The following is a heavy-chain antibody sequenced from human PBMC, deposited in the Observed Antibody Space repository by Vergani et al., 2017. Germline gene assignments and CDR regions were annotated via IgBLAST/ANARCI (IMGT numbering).Heavy chain of an antibody. Sequence: QVQLQESGPGLVKPSETLSLTCTVSGGSISNYYWSWIRQPPGKGLGWIGYIYYSGSTNYNPSLKSRVTISVDTSKNQFSLKLSSVTAADTAVYYCARAVAYYYDSRGYYPTDGYFDLWGRGTLVTVSS. CDR3: ARAVAYYYDSRGYYPTDGYFDL. CDR1: GGSISNYY. CDR2: IYYSGST. D-gene: IGHD3-22*01. J-gene: IGHJ2*01. V-gene: IGHV4-59*01.